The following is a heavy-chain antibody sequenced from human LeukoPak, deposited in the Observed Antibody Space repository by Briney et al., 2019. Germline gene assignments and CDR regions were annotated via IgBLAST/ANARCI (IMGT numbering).Heavy chain of an antibody. V-gene: IGHV1-18*01. CDR1: GYTFTSYG. D-gene: IGHD3-3*01. Sequence: ASVKVSCKASGYTFTSYGISWVRQAPGQGLEWMGWISAYNGNTNYAQKLQGRVTMTTDTSTSTAYMELRSLRSDDTAVYYCARGPNNTNYDFWSGYHYYWGQGTLVTVSS. CDR2: ISAYNGNT. CDR3: ARGPNNTNYDFWSGYHYY. J-gene: IGHJ4*02.